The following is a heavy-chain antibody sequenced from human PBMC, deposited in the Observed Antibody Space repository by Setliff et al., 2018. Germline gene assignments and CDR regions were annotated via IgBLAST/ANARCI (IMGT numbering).Heavy chain of an antibody. V-gene: IGHV4-59*01. CDR2: IYYSGST. Sequence: SETLSLTCTVSGGSISSYSWSWIRQPPGKGLEWIGYIYYSGSTNYNPSLKSRVIMSVDTSKSQFSLKLSSVTAADTAVYYCARDNWAAAGIFDYWGQGTLVTVSS. CDR3: ARDNWAAAGIFDY. D-gene: IGHD6-13*01. CDR1: GGSISSYS. J-gene: IGHJ4*02.